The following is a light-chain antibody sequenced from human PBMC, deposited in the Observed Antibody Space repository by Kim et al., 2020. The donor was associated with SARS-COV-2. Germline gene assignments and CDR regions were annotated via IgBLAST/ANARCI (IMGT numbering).Light chain of an antibody. V-gene: IGLV3-19*01. Sequence: VSLGQTDRITCQGDSLRSYYATGYQQKPGQAPILVIYGKNNRPSGIPDRFSGSSSGNTASLTIPGTQAGDEADYYCNSRDSNDNVVFGGGTQLTVL. CDR2: GKN. CDR1: SLRSYY. J-gene: IGLJ3*02. CDR3: NSRDSNDNVV.